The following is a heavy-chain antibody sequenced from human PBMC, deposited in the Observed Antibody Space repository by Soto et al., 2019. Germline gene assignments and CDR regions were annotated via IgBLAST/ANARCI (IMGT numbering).Heavy chain of an antibody. CDR3: ARGGDVNDYHGMDA. CDR2: ISAYNGKT. D-gene: IGHD5-12*01. Sequence: QVQLVQSGGEVKKPGASVKLSCTASGYTFTSYGISWVRQAPGQGLEWMGWISAYNGKTNYAQNVQGRVTMTTDTXXRTAYMALRSLRSDDTGVYYCARGGDVNDYHGMDAWGQGTTVTVSS. J-gene: IGHJ6*02. CDR1: GYTFTSYG. V-gene: IGHV1-18*01.